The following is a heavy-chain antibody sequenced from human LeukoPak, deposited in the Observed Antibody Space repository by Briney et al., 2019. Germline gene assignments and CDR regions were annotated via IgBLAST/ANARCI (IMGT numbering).Heavy chain of an antibody. V-gene: IGHV1-18*01. CDR1: GYTFTSYG. CDR3: ARVLFHYYDSSGYYGY. J-gene: IGHJ4*02. CDR2: ISAYNGNT. Sequence: ASVKVSCKASGYTFTSYGISWVRQAPGQGLEWMGWISAYNGNTNYAQKLQGRVTMTADTSTSTAYMELRSLRSDDTAVYYCARVLFHYYDSSGYYGYWGQGTLVTVSS. D-gene: IGHD3-22*01.